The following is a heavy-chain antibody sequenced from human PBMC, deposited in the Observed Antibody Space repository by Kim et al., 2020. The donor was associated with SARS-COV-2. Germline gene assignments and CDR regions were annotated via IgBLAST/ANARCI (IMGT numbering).Heavy chain of an antibody. Sequence: SVKVSCKASGGTFSSYAISWVRQAPGQGLEWMGGIIPIFGTANYAQKFQGRVTITADESTSTAYMELSSLRSEDTAVYYCATGAMVRRMHNWFDPWGQGTLVTVSS. D-gene: IGHD5-18*01. CDR2: IIPIFGTA. CDR1: GGTFSSYA. V-gene: IGHV1-69*13. CDR3: ATGAMVRRMHNWFDP. J-gene: IGHJ5*02.